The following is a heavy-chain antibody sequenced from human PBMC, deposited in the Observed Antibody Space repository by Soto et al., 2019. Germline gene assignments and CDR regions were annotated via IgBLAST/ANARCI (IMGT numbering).Heavy chain of an antibody. J-gene: IGHJ4*03. CDR1: GGSLSSTDYY. CDR3: DRVSRRTTETNNAGFHX. CDR2: IFYSGTT. D-gene: IGHD1-1*01. Sequence: PSETLSLTFSVSGGSLSSTDYYWRWIRQTPGKGLELVGDIFYSGTTYYNPSLKSRLTISVDTSKNHFSLRLNSVTAADTAAYDCDRVSRRTTETNNAGFHXWGKGALFTISX. V-gene: IGHV4-30-4*01.